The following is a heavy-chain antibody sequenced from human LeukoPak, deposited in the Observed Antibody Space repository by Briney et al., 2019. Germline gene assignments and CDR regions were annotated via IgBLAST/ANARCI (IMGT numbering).Heavy chain of an antibody. V-gene: IGHV4-30-4*01. CDR3: ARDSVPYIAYCGGDCSGY. D-gene: IGHD2-21*02. CDR2: IYYSGST. J-gene: IGHJ4*02. Sequence: SETLSLTCTVSGGSISSGDYYWSWIREPPGKGLEWIGYIYYSGSTYYNPSLKSRVTISVDTSKNQFSLKLSSVTAADTAVYYCARDSVPYIAYCGGDCSGYWGQGTLVTVSS. CDR1: GGSISSGDYY.